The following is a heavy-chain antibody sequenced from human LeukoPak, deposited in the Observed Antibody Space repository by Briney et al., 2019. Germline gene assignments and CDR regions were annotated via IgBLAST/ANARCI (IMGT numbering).Heavy chain of an antibody. CDR2: INHSGST. Sequence: SETLSLTCAVTGGSFSGDYWSWSRQPQGKWLEWIGEINHSGSTNYNSSLESRVTISIDTSRNQISLKLISVTAADTAVYYCARGYYYDSSLYIPLLEYWGQGTLVTVSS. J-gene: IGHJ4*02. CDR3: ARGYYYDSSLYIPLLEY. V-gene: IGHV4-34*01. CDR1: GGSFSGDY. D-gene: IGHD3-22*01.